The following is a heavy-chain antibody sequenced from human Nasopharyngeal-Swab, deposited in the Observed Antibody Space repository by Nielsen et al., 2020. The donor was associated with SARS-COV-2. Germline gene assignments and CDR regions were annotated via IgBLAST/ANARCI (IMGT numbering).Heavy chain of an antibody. V-gene: IGHV4-31*03. CDR1: GGSISSGGYY. CDR3: ARGGNWQFDS. CDR2: IYYSGST. Sequence: SETLSLTCTVSGGSISSGGYYWSWICQHPGKGLEWIGYIYYSGSTYYNPSLKSRVTISVDTSKNQFSLKLSSVTAADTAVYYCARGGNWQFDSWGQGTLVTVSS. J-gene: IGHJ4*02. D-gene: IGHD1-1*01.